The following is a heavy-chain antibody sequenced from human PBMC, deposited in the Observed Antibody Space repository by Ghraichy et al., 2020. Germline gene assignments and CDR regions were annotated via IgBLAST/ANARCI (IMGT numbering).Heavy chain of an antibody. Sequence: GGSLRLSCAASGFTFSSYWMNWVRQAPGRGLEWVANIKQDGSEKNYVDSVKGRFTISRDNAKNSLYLQMNSLRVEDTAVYYCARDPSLTGFYYFDFWGQGTLVTVSS. CDR1: GFTFSSYW. CDR3: ARDPSLTGFYYFDF. J-gene: IGHJ4*02. D-gene: IGHD3-9*01. CDR2: IKQDGSEK. V-gene: IGHV3-7*03.